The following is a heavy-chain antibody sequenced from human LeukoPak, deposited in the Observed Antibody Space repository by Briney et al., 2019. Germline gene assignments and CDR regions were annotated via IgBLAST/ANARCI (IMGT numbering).Heavy chain of an antibody. Sequence: GGSLRLSCAASGFTFSSYAMSWVHQAPGKGLEWVSTISGSGSGTYYADSVKGRFTISRDNSKNTLYLQMNSLRAEDTAVYYCAKLIGIAAAGRWGNAFDIWGQGTMVTVSS. CDR1: GFTFSSYA. V-gene: IGHV3-23*01. CDR3: AKLIGIAAAGRWGNAFDI. CDR2: ISGSGSGT. J-gene: IGHJ3*02. D-gene: IGHD6-13*01.